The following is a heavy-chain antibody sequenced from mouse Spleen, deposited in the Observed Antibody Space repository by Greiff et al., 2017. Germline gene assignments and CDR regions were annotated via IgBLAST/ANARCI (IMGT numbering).Heavy chain of an antibody. V-gene: IGHV1-19*01. Sequence: VQLQQSGPVLVKPGASVKMSCKASGYTFTDYYMNWVKQSHGKSLEWIGVINPYNGGTSYNQKFKGKATLTVDKSSSTAYMELNSLTSEDSAVYYCAREGYYGSTYYAMDYWGQGTSVTVSS. D-gene: IGHD1-1*01. CDR1: GYTFTDYY. J-gene: IGHJ4*01. CDR3: AREGYYGSTYYAMDY. CDR2: INPYNGGT.